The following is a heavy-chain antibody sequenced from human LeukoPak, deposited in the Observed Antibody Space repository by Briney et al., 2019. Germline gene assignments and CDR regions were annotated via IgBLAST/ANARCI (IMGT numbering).Heavy chain of an antibody. D-gene: IGHD3-22*01. V-gene: IGHV3-7*01. CDR3: ARGPVVISPAEYFQH. J-gene: IGHJ1*01. CDR2: IKQDGSEK. CDR1: GFTSSNYW. Sequence: GGSLRLFCGASGFTSSNYWMSWVRQAPGRGLEGVVNIKQDGSEKYYVDSVKGRFTISRDNAKNSLYLQMNSLRAEDTAVYYCARGPVVISPAEYFQHWGQGTLVTVSS.